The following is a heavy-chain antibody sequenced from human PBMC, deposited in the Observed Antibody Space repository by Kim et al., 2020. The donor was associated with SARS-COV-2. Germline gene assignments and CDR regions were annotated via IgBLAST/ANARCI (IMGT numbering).Heavy chain of an antibody. CDR2: IYYSGST. D-gene: IGHD6-6*01. Sequence: SETLSLTCTVSGGSISSSSYYWGWIRQPPGKGLEWIGSIYYSGSTYYNPSLKSRVTISVDTSKNQFSLKLSSVTAADTAVYYCAGGAGGIYEQLVGFSGMDVWGQGTTVTVSS. V-gene: IGHV4-39*01. CDR3: AGGAGGIYEQLVGFSGMDV. J-gene: IGHJ6*02. CDR1: GGSISSSSYY.